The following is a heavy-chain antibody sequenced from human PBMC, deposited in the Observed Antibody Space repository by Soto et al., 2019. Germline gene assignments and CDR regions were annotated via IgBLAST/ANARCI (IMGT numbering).Heavy chain of an antibody. V-gene: IGHV1-3*01. Sequence: ASVKVSCKASGYTFTSYAMHWVRQAPGQRLERMGWINAGNGNTKYSQKIQGRVTITRDTSASTAYMELSSLRSEDTFVFYCARALFRGVNEVFDYWGQGTLVTVSS. CDR3: ARALFRGVNEVFDY. CDR2: INAGNGNT. CDR1: GYTFTSYA. J-gene: IGHJ4*02. D-gene: IGHD3-10*01.